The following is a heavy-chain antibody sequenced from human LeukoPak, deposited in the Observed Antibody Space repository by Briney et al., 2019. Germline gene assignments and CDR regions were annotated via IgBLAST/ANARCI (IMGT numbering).Heavy chain of an antibody. J-gene: IGHJ6*02. D-gene: IGHD3-22*01. Sequence: PGGSLRLSCAASGFTFSDYYMSWIRQAPGKGLEWVSYISSSGSTIYYADSVKGRFTISRDNAKNSLYLQMNSLRAEDTAVYYCARSLDYYDSSGSYYYYGMDVWGQGTTVTVSS. CDR3: ARSLDYYDSSGSYYYYGMDV. V-gene: IGHV3-11*04. CDR1: GFTFSDYY. CDR2: ISSSGSTI.